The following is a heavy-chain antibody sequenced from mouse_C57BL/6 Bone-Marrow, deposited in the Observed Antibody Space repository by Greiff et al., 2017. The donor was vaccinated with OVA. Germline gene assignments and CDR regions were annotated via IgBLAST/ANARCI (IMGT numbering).Heavy chain of an antibody. D-gene: IGHD2-3*01. CDR1: GYAFSSSW. CDR3: ARHEDGYYASYFDY. CDR2: IYPGDGDT. Sequence: QVQLQQSGPELVKPGASVKISCKASGYAFSSSWMNWVKQRPGKGLERIGRIYPGDGDTNYNGKFKGKATLTADKSSSTAYMQRSSLTSEDSAVYFCARHEDGYYASYFDYWGQGTTLTVSS. J-gene: IGHJ2*01. V-gene: IGHV1-82*01.